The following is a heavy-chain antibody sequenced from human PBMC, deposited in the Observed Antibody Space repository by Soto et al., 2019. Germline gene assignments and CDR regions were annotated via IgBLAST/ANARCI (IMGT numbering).Heavy chain of an antibody. Sequence: GSVKVSFKASGYTFHTYGITLVRQAPGQGLEWMGWISTYNGNTEYVQKFQDRVTMTTDPSTRTAYMELRSLRSDDTAVYYCARKSTSSSWFDPWGQGTMVTVSS. CDR1: GYTFHTYG. CDR2: ISTYNGNT. V-gene: IGHV1-18*01. J-gene: IGHJ5*02. D-gene: IGHD6-6*01. CDR3: ARKSTSSSWFDP.